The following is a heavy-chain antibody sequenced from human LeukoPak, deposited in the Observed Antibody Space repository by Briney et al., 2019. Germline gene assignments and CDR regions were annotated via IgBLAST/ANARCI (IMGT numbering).Heavy chain of an antibody. CDR3: ASSLRSSSWHEYFQH. Sequence: SQTLSLTFAISGDSVSSNSAAWNWIRQSPSRGLEWLGRTYYRSKWYNDYAVSVKSRITINPDTSKNQFSLQLNSVTPEDTAVYYCASSLRSSSWHEYFQHWGQGTLVTVSS. V-gene: IGHV6-1*01. CDR2: TYYRSKWYN. D-gene: IGHD6-13*01. J-gene: IGHJ1*01. CDR1: GDSVSSNSAA.